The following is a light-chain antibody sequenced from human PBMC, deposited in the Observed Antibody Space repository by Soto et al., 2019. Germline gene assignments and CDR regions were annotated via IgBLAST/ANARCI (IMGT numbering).Light chain of an antibody. CDR2: RAS. J-gene: IGKJ2*01. CDR1: QGVSSS. Sequence: EIVMTQSPAILSVSPGERATLSCRVSQGVSSSLAWYQHKPGQAPRLLIYRASTRAAGVPARFSGGGSGTEFTLTISTLQSEDFAVYYCQPYINWPPSAFGPGTKLEIK. V-gene: IGKV3-15*01. CDR3: QPYINWPPSA.